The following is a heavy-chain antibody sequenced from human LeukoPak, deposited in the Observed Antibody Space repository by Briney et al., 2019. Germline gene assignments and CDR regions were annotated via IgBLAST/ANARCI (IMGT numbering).Heavy chain of an antibody. J-gene: IGHJ3*02. V-gene: IGHV4-38-2*02. Sequence: PSETLSLTCTVSGYSISTSYYWGWIRQPPGKGLEWIGSIYYSGSTYYNPSLKSRVTISVDTSKNQFSLKLSSVTAADTAVYYCARTGSTIFKWRAFDIWGQGTMVTVSS. D-gene: IGHD3-9*01. CDR1: GYSISTSYY. CDR3: ARTGSTIFKWRAFDI. CDR2: IYYSGST.